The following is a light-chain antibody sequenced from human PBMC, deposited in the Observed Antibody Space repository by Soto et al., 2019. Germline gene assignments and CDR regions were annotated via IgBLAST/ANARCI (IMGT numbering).Light chain of an antibody. CDR1: QSVSNNY. CDR3: QQRSNWPPIT. CDR2: GAS. V-gene: IGKV3D-20*02. Sequence: EIVMTQSPATLSVSPGETATLSCRASQSVSNNYLAWYQQKPGQAPRLLIYGASNRATGIPDRFSGSGSGTDFTLTISSLEPEDFAVYYCQQRSNWPPITFGQGTRLEIK. J-gene: IGKJ5*01.